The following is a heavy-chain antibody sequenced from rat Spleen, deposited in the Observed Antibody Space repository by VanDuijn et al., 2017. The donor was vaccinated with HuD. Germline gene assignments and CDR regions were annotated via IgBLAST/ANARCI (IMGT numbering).Heavy chain of an antibody. CDR1: GFTFSNYD. CDR3: ASRTGNWFAY. D-gene: IGHD5-1*01. V-gene: IGHV5-25*01. Sequence: EVQLVESGGGLVQPGRSLKLSCAASGFTFSNYDMAWVRQAPTKDLEWVASISASGGNTYYRDSVKGRFTVSRDNARSTLYLQMDSLRSEDTATYYCASRTGNWFAYWGQGTLVTASS. J-gene: IGHJ3*01. CDR2: ISASGGNT.